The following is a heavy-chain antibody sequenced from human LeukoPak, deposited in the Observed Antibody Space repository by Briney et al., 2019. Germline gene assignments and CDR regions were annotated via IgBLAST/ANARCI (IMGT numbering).Heavy chain of an antibody. CDR1: GFTFSTYA. V-gene: IGHV3-23*01. Sequence: GGSLRLSCAASGFTFSTYAMSWVRQTPGKGLEWVSAISASGGSTYYADSVKGRFTISRDNAKNSLYLQMNSLRAEDTAVYYCARHLSGITGYTYGRGIDYWGQGTPVTVSS. CDR2: ISASGGST. CDR3: ARHLSGITGYTYGRGIDY. J-gene: IGHJ4*02. D-gene: IGHD5-18*01.